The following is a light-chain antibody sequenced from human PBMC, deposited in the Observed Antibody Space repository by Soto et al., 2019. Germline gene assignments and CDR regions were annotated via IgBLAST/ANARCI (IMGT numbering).Light chain of an antibody. V-gene: IGLV2-14*01. J-gene: IGLJ1*01. CDR3: SSYTTSSTLLYV. Sequence: QSALTQPASVSGSPGQSITISCTGTSSDVGGYNYVSWYQQHPGKAPKLMIYAVSNRPSGVSTRFSGSESGNTASLTISGLQAEDEAEYHCSSYTTSSTLLYVFGTGTKLTVL. CDR2: AVS. CDR1: SSDVGGYNY.